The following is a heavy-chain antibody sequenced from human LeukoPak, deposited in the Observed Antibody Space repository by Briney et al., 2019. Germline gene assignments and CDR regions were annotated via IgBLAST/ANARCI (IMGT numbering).Heavy chain of an antibody. CDR3: ATDYYYDSSGSNAFDI. CDR2: IIPIFGTA. Sequence: SVKVSCKASGGTFSSYAISWVRQAPGQGLEWMGGIIPIFGTANYAQKFQGRVTITADESTSTAYMELSSLRSEDTAVYYCATDYYYDSSGSNAFDIWGQGTMVTVSS. J-gene: IGHJ3*02. D-gene: IGHD3-22*01. CDR1: GGTFSSYA. V-gene: IGHV1-69*01.